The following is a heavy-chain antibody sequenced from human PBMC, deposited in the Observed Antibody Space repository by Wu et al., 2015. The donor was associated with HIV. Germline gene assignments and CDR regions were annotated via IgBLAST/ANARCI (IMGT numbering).Heavy chain of an antibody. CDR2: INPNSGGT. CDR1: RSTFTGYH. D-gene: IGHD3-9*01. Sequence: QLVQSGAEVKKPGASVKVSCKASRSTFTGYHLHWVRQAPGQGLEWMGWINPNSGGTKYAQKFQGRVTMTRDTSISTAYLELSRLKSDDTAMYYCAHSENDWLLVDYWGQGTLVTVSS. CDR3: AHSENDWLLVDY. V-gene: IGHV1-2*02. J-gene: IGHJ4*02.